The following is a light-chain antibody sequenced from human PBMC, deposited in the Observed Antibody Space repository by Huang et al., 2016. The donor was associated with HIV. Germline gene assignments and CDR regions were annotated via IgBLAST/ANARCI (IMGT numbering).Light chain of an antibody. CDR3: QQYYSTPLT. CDR2: FAA. CDR1: RSVLYNSNNKNY. V-gene: IGKV4-1*01. Sequence: DIVMTQSPDSLAVSLGERATINCRSSRSVLYNSNNKNYLAWYQQKPGQSPKLRIYFAAIRESGVPDRFSGSGSGTDFPLTISSLQAEDVAAYYCQQYYSTPLTFGGGTNVDIK. J-gene: IGKJ4*01.